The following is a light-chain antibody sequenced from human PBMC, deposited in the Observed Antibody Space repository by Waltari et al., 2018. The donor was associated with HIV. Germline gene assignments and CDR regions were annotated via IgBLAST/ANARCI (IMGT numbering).Light chain of an antibody. CDR2: DDS. Sequence: SYVLTQPPSVSVAPGQTARITRGGNNIGSKSVHWYQQKPGQAPVLVVYDDSDRPSGVPERFSGSNSGNTATLTISRVEAGDEADYYCQVWDSSSDHTRVFGGGTKLTVL. J-gene: IGLJ2*01. V-gene: IGLV3-21*02. CDR1: NIGSKS. CDR3: QVWDSSSDHTRV.